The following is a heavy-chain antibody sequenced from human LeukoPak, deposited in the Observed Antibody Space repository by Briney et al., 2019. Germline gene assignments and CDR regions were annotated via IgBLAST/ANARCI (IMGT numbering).Heavy chain of an antibody. J-gene: IGHJ4*02. V-gene: IGHV4-61*02. CDR2: IYTSGST. CDR3: ARADDYSNYSVDY. D-gene: IGHD4-11*01. Sequence: PSETLSLTCTVSGGSISSGSYYWSWIRQPAGKGLEWFGRIYTSGSTNYNPSLKSRVTISVDTSKNQFSLKLSSVTAADTAVYYCARADDYSNYSVDYWGQGTLVTVSS. CDR1: GGSISSGSYY.